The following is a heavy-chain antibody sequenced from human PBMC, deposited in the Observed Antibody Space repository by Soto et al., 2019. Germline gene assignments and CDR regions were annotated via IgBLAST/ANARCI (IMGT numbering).Heavy chain of an antibody. J-gene: IGHJ3*02. CDR2: ISSSSSYI. Sequence: GGSLRLSCAASGFTFSSYAMSWVRQAPGKGLEWVSSISSSSSYIYYADSVKGRFTISRDNAKNSLYLQMNSLRAEDTAVYYCARDSAGTQPPDDAFDIWGQGTMVTVSS. CDR3: ARDSAGTQPPDDAFDI. D-gene: IGHD1-1*01. V-gene: IGHV3-21*01. CDR1: GFTFSSYA.